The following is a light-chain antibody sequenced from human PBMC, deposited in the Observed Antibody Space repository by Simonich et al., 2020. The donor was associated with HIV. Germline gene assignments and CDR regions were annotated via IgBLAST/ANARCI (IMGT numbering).Light chain of an antibody. V-gene: IGLV2-11*01. J-gene: IGLJ2*01. CDR1: SSDVGGYDY. CDR3: CSYAGSHTFV. CDR2: DVS. Sequence: QSALTQPRSVSGSPGQSVTISCTGTSSDVGGYDYVTWYQQPPGKAPKLMIFDVSKWTSGVPDRFSGAKSGNTASLTISGLQTEDEADYYCCSYAGSHTFVFGGGTKLTVL.